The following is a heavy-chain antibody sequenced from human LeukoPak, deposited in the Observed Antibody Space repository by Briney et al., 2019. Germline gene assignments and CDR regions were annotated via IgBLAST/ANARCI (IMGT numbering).Heavy chain of an antibody. J-gene: IGHJ5*02. V-gene: IGHV3-23*01. D-gene: IGHD3-16*01. CDR1: GFTLSSYA. CDR2: ISGSGGST. CDR3: AEGGSKGAYWFDP. Sequence: GGSLRLSCAASGFTLSSYAMSWVRQAPGKGLEWVTAISGSGGSTYYADSVKGRFTISRDNSKNTLYLQMNSLRAEDTAVYYCAEGGSKGAYWFDPWGQGTLVSVSS.